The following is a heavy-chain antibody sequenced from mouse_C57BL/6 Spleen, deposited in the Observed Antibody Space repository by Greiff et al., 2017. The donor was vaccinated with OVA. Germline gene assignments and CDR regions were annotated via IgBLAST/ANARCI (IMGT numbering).Heavy chain of an antibody. CDR1: GYAFSSYW. V-gene: IGHV1-80*01. D-gene: IGHD1-1*01. J-gene: IGHJ1*03. CDR3: ARSEHYYGSSYWYFDV. CDR2: IYPGDGDT. Sequence: VKLQESGAELVKPGASVKISCKASGYAFSSYWMNWVKQRPGKGLEWIGQIYPGDGDTNYNGKFKGKATLTADKSSSTAYMQLSSLTSEDSAVYFCARSEHYYGSSYWYFDVWGTGTTVTVSS.